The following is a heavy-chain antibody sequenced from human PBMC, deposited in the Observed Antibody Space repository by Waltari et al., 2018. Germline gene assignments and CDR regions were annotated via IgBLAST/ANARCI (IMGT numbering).Heavy chain of an antibody. D-gene: IGHD5-18*01. Sequence: EVQLVESGGGLVQPGGSLRLSCAASGFTFSSYEMNWVRQAPGKGLEWVSYISSSGTTKYYAESVKDRFTISRDNAKTSLYLQMKSLRAEDTAVYYCARENSYADYWGQGTLVIVSS. CDR3: ARENSYADY. CDR2: ISSSGTTK. V-gene: IGHV3-48*03. J-gene: IGHJ4*02. CDR1: GFTFSSYE.